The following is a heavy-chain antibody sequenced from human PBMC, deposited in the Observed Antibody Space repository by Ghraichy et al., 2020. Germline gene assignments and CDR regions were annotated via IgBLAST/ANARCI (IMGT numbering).Heavy chain of an antibody. J-gene: IGHJ4*02. Sequence: SETLSLTCTLSGGSIRRNTYYWGWVRLPPGNGLEWMANVYERGSTHCNAALKSQVTMSIDTSKNQFSLKLSSVTAADTSVYYCVRLVKWSEGGYFDYWGQGPLVSVSS. D-gene: IGHD3-3*01. V-gene: IGHV4-39*01. CDR1: GGSIRRNTYY. CDR3: VRLVKWSEGGYFDY. CDR2: VYERGST.